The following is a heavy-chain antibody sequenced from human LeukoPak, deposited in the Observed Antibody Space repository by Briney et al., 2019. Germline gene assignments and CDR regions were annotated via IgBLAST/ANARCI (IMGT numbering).Heavy chain of an antibody. CDR1: GGSISSYY. V-gene: IGHV4-4*07. CDR2: IYTSGST. CDR3: ARVRYGGAPDAFDI. D-gene: IGHD4-17*01. Sequence: SETLSLTCTVSGGSISSYYWSWIRQPAGKGLEWIGRIYTSGSTNYNPSLKSRVTMSVDTSKNQFSLKLNSVTAADTAVYYCARVRYGGAPDAFDIWGQGTMVTVSS. J-gene: IGHJ3*02.